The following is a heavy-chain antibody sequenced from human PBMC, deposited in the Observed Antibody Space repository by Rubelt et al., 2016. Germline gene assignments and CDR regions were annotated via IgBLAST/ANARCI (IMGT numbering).Heavy chain of an antibody. D-gene: IGHD5-18*01. CDR2: INYSGNA. CDR3: ARGRPVGTQLWLTPP. Sequence: QVQLQQWGAGLLKPSETLSLTCAVYGGSFSDYSWSWIRQPPGKGLEWIGEINYSGNANYNPSLQSRVTISVDTSKNQFSLKWTALTAADAAVYYGARGRPVGTQLWLTPPWGQGTLGIVSS. CDR1: GGSFSDYS. V-gene: IGHV4-34*01. J-gene: IGHJ5*02.